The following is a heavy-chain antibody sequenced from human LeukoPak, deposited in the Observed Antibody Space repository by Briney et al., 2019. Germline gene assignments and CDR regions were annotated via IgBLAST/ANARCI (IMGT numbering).Heavy chain of an antibody. Sequence: KPSETLSLPCTVSGGSISNGGYYWSWIRQHPGKGLEWIGYIHYSGSTYYNPSLKSRVAISVDTSKNQFSLRLSSVTAADTALYFCASARYCSSSSCYYYFHYWGQGTLVTVSS. CDR3: ASARYCSSSSCYYYFHY. D-gene: IGHD2-2*01. CDR1: GGSISNGGYY. V-gene: IGHV4-31*03. J-gene: IGHJ4*02. CDR2: IHYSGST.